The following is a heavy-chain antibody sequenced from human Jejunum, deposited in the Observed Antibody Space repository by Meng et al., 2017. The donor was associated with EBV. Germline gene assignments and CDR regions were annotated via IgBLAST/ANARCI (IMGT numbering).Heavy chain of an antibody. Sequence: QGEVKQGGAGLLKTSGALSFTGAFKLWSFSGYYWSCIRQHPGKGLEWIGEINHSGSTNYNPSLRSRVTISVETSKNQFSLRLNSVTAADTAVYYCARVAFSYTTRSLDSWGQGTLVTVSS. CDR3: ARVAFSYTTRSLDS. CDR2: INHSGST. J-gene: IGHJ4*02. D-gene: IGHD3-16*02. CDR1: LWSFSGYY. V-gene: IGHV4-34*02.